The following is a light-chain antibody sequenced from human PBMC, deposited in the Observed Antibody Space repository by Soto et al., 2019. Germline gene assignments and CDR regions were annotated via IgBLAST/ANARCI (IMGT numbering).Light chain of an antibody. J-gene: IGLJ2*01. CDR3: CSYAGSDTYVF. CDR1: SSDVGGYNY. CDR2: DVS. V-gene: IGLV2-11*01. Sequence: QSALTQPRSVSGSPGQSVTISCTGTSSDVGGYNYVSWYQQHPGKAPKLMIYDVSKRPSGVPDRFSGSKSGNTASLTISGLQAEDEADYHCCSYAGSDTYVFFGGGTKLTVL.